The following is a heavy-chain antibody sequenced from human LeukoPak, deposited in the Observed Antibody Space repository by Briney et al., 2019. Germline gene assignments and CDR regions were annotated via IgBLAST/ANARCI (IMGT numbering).Heavy chain of an antibody. Sequence: GGSLRLSCAASGFTFSSYTMNWVRQAPGQGLEWVSSISTSSSYTYYTDSVKGRFTISRDNAKNSVSLQKNSLRAEDTAVYYCARGYSSAIWGQGTLVTVSS. J-gene: IGHJ4*02. CDR2: ISTSSSYT. V-gene: IGHV3-21*01. D-gene: IGHD6-19*01. CDR1: GFTFSSYT. CDR3: ARGYSSAI.